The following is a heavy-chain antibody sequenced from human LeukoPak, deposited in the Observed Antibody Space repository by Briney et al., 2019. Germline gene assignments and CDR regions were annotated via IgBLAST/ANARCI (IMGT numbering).Heavy chain of an antibody. Sequence: SETLSLTCTVSGGSISSSSYYWGWIRQPPGKGLEWIGSIYYSGSTYYNPSLKSRVTISVDTSKNQFSLKLSSVTAADTAVYYCASTQLLPPSLDYWGQGTLVTVSS. J-gene: IGHJ4*02. V-gene: IGHV4-39*07. CDR1: GGSISSSSYY. CDR3: ASTQLLPPSLDY. CDR2: IYYSGST. D-gene: IGHD2-2*01.